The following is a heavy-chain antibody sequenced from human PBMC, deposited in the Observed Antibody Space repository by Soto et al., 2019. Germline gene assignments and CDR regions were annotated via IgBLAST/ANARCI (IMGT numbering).Heavy chain of an antibody. CDR2: ISYDGSNK. Sequence: PGGSLRLSCAASGSTFSSYAMHWVRQAPGKGLEWVAVISYDGSNKYYADSVKGRFTISRDNSKNTLYLQMNSLRAEDTAVHYCARDSNIDILTGYHYYYGMDVWGQGTTVTVSS. CDR3: ARDSNIDILTGYHYYYGMDV. D-gene: IGHD3-9*01. CDR1: GSTFSSYA. V-gene: IGHV3-30-3*01. J-gene: IGHJ6*02.